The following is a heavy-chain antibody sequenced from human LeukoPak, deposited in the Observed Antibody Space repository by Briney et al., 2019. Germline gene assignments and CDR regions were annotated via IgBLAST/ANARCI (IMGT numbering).Heavy chain of an antibody. CDR3: ARGGDYDFWSGTRGVDY. Sequence: GASVKVSCKASGYTFTSYGIRWVRPAPGQGLEWMGWISAYNGNTNYAQKLQGRVTMTTDTSTSTAYMELRSLRSDDTAVYYCARGGDYDFWSGTRGVDYWGQGTLVTVSS. D-gene: IGHD3-3*01. V-gene: IGHV1-18*01. J-gene: IGHJ4*02. CDR2: ISAYNGNT. CDR1: GYTFTSYG.